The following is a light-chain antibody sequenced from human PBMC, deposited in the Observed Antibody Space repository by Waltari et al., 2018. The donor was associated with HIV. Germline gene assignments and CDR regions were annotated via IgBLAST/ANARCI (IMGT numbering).Light chain of an antibody. V-gene: IGKV3-15*01. CDR1: QSLSAN. Sequence: IMLTQSPDSLSVSPGESATLSCSSSQSLSANLAWYQQKPGQPSRLLIYAASTRATGVPARFSGSGSGTEFTLTISGLQSDDSATYYCQQDNKWPPYTFGQGTKVEIK. CDR3: QQDNKWPPYT. J-gene: IGKJ2*01. CDR2: AAS.